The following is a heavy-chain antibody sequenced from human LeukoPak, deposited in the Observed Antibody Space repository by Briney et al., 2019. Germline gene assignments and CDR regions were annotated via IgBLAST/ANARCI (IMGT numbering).Heavy chain of an antibody. CDR3: ARVSVQSLFQSDY. Sequence: GGSLRLSCAASGFTFSSHWMSWVRQAQGKGREGVANIKQDGSEKYYVDSVEGRFTISRDTAKNSLYLQMNSLRAEDTAVYYCARVSVQSLFQSDYWGQGTLVTVSS. D-gene: IGHD2-21*01. CDR2: IKQDGSEK. J-gene: IGHJ4*02. V-gene: IGHV3-7*01. CDR1: GFTFSSHW.